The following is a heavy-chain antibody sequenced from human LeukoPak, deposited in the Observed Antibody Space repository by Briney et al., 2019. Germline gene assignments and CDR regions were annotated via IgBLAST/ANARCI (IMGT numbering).Heavy chain of an antibody. D-gene: IGHD2-15*01. V-gene: IGHV4-59*01. CDR1: GGSISSSY. Sequence: SETLSLACTVSGGSISSSYWSWIRQPPGKGLEWIGYISYSGSTNYSPSLKSRVTISVDTSKNQFSLKLSSVTAADTAVYYCASMASYCSGGSCTDYWGQGTLVTVSS. J-gene: IGHJ4*02. CDR3: ASMASYCSGGSCTDY. CDR2: ISYSGST.